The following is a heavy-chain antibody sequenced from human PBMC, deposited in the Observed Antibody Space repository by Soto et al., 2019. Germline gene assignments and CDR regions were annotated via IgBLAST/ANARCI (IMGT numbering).Heavy chain of an antibody. Sequence: QVQLVQSGAEVKKPGASVKVSCKASGYTFTSYAMHWVRQAPGQRLEWMGWINAGNGNTKYSQKFQGRVTITRDTSASTAHMELSSLRSEDTAVYYCATAPICPYCTSREPTFHYLGQGTLVTVSS. D-gene: IGHD2-8*01. CDR3: ATAPICPYCTSREPTFHY. CDR1: GYTFTSYA. V-gene: IGHV1-3*01. CDR2: INAGNGNT. J-gene: IGHJ4*02.